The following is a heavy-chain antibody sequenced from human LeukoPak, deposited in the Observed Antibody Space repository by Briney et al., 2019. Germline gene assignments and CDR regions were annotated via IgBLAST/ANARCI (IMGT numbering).Heavy chain of an antibody. CDR3: ARRPISRSWVLTGYRKALHFDY. J-gene: IGHJ4*02. CDR1: GGSISSGSYY. CDR2: IYYSGST. V-gene: IGHV4-61*10. D-gene: IGHD3-9*01. Sequence: SETLSLTCTVSGGSISSGSYYWSWIRQPAGKGLEWIGYIYYSGSTNYNPSLKSRVTISVDTSKNQFSLKLSSVTAADTAVYYCARRPISRSWVLTGYRKALHFDYWGQGTLVTVSS.